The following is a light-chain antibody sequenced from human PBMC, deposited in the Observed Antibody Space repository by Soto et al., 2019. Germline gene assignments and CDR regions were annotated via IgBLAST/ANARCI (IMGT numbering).Light chain of an antibody. CDR1: SSDIGTYNY. J-gene: IGLJ1*01. V-gene: IGLV2-14*01. CDR3: NSYSSGSTNYV. CDR2: EVS. Sequence: QSVLTQPASVSGSPGQSITVSCTGTSSDIGTYNYVSWYQQQPGKAPKLIISEVSNRPSGISNRFSGSKSGNTASLTISGLQPEDEADYYCNSYSSGSTNYVFGTGTKLTVL.